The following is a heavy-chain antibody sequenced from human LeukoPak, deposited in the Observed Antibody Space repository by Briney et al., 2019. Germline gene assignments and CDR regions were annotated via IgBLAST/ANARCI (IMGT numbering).Heavy chain of an antibody. D-gene: IGHD2-21*01. CDR2: ISGSGGST. V-gene: IGHV3-23*01. Sequence: PGGSLSLSCAASGFTFSSYAMSWVRQAPGKGLEWVSAISGSGGSTYYADSVKGRFTISRDNSKNTLYLQMNSLRAEDTAVYYCAKDPSVAYCGGDCYPEYFQHWGQGTLVTVSS. CDR1: GFTFSSYA. CDR3: AKDPSVAYCGGDCYPEYFQH. J-gene: IGHJ1*01.